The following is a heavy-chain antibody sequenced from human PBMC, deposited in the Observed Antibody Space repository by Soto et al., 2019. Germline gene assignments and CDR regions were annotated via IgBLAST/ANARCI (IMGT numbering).Heavy chain of an antibody. CDR2: INSDGSST. CDR1: GFTFSSYW. V-gene: IGHV3-74*01. Sequence: PGGSLRLSCAASGFTFSSYWMHWVRQAPGKGLVWVSRINSDGSSTSYADSVKGRFTISRDNSKNTLYLQMNSLRAEDTAVYYCAKEQKDSSTWSELNYWGQGTLVTVSS. CDR3: AKEQKDSSTWSELNY. D-gene: IGHD6-13*01. J-gene: IGHJ4*02.